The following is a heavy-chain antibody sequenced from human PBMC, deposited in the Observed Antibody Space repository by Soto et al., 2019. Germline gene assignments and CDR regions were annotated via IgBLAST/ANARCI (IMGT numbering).Heavy chain of an antibody. V-gene: IGHV6-1*01. J-gene: IGHJ4*02. D-gene: IGHD6-19*01. CDR1: GDSVSSNSAA. Sequence: SQTLSLTCAISGDSVSSNSAAWNWIRQSPSRGLEWLGRTYYRSKWYNDYAVSVKSRITINPDTSKNQFSLQLNSVTPEDTAVYYCARDPFSPYSSGWTSYYFDYWGQGTLVTVSS. CDR3: ARDPFSPYSSGWTSYYFDY. CDR2: TYYRSKWYN.